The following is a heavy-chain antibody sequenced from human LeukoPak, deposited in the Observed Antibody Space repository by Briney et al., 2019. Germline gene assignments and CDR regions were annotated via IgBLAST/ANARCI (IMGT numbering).Heavy chain of an antibody. Sequence: PSETLSLTCTVSGGSISVYYWSWIRQPPGKGLEWIGYIYYSGSTNYNPSLKSRVTMSVDTSKNQFSLKLSSVTAADTAVYYCARDIGSSSRYYYGMDVWGQGTTVTVSS. CDR3: ARDIGSSSRYYYGMDV. V-gene: IGHV4-59*12. CDR2: IYYSGST. D-gene: IGHD6-6*01. J-gene: IGHJ6*02. CDR1: GGSISVYY.